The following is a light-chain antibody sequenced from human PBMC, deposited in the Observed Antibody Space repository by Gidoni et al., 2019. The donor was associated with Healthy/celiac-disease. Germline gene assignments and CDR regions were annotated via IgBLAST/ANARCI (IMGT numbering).Light chain of an antibody. CDR1: QSVSSN. J-gene: IGKJ1*01. CDR2: GAS. Sequence: PPPRSVSPGERAPLSCRASQSVSSNLAWYQQKPGQAPRLLIYGASTRATGIPARFSGSGSGTEFTLTISSLQSEDFAVYYCQQYNNWPPWTFGQGTKVEIK. CDR3: QQYNNWPPWT. V-gene: IGKV3-15*01.